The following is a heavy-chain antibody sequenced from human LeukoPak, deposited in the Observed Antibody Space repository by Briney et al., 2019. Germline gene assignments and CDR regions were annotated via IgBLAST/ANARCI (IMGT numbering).Heavy chain of an antibody. Sequence: GGSLKLSCAASGFTLSDSAIHWVRQASGKGLEWVGLIDRPAKSYATAYGASVGGRFTISRDDSKNAAYLQMDSLKTEDTALYYCTRDRGTYNWLDPWGQGTLVTVSS. D-gene: IGHD1-26*01. V-gene: IGHV3-73*01. CDR3: TRDRGTYNWLDP. J-gene: IGHJ5*02. CDR2: IDRPAKSYAT. CDR1: GFTLSDSA.